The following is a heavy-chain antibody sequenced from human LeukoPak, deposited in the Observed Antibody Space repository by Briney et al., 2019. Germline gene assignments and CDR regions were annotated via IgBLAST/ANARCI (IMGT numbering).Heavy chain of an antibody. CDR3: ATDRTYYYDSSGYYDY. CDR1: GCTFSSYA. Sequence: GGSLRLSCAASGCTFSSYAMSWVRQAPGKGLEWVSAISGSGGSTYYADSVKGRFTISRDHSKNTLYLQMNSLRAEDTAVYYCATDRTYYYDSSGYYDYWGQGTLVTVSS. J-gene: IGHJ4*02. V-gene: IGHV3-23*01. CDR2: ISGSGGST. D-gene: IGHD3-22*01.